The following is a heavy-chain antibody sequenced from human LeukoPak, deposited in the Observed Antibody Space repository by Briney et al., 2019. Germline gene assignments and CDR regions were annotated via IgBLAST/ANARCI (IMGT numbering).Heavy chain of an antibody. CDR1: GGSISSYY. CDR2: IYTSGST. Sequence: SETLSLTCTVSGGSISSYYWSWIRQPAGKGLEWIGRIYTSGSTNYNPSLKSRVTMSVDTSKNQFSLKLSSVTAADTAVYYCAREVAARPYYCYMDVWGKGTTVTVSS. CDR3: AREVAARPYYCYMDV. D-gene: IGHD6-6*01. J-gene: IGHJ6*03. V-gene: IGHV4-4*07.